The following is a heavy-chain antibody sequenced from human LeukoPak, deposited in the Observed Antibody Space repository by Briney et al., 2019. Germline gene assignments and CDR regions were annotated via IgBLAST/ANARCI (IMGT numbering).Heavy chain of an antibody. CDR1: GGSFSGYY. Sequence: SSETLSLTCAVYGGSFSGYYWSWIRQPPGKGLEWIGEINHSGSTNYNPSLKSRVTISVDTSKNQFSLKLSSVTAADTAVYYCARARGRYCSSTSCYEAYYYYGMDVWGQGTTVTVPS. V-gene: IGHV4-34*01. CDR3: ARARGRYCSSTSCYEAYYYYGMDV. CDR2: INHSGST. D-gene: IGHD2-2*01. J-gene: IGHJ6*02.